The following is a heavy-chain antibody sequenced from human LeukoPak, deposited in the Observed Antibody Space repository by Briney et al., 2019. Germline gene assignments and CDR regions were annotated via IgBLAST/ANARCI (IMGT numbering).Heavy chain of an antibody. CDR1: GGSFSSRPYY. Sequence: SETLSLTCTVSGGSFSSRPYYWSWIRQPAGKGLEWIGRIYTSGSTNYNPSLKSRVTMSVDTSKNQFSLKLSSVTAADTAVDYFARLGLGAPTGNTGYDYYFLDVWGKGTTVTISS. V-gene: IGHV4-61*02. D-gene: IGHD1-14*01. CDR3: ARLGLGAPTGNTGYDYYFLDV. CDR2: IYTSGST. J-gene: IGHJ6*03.